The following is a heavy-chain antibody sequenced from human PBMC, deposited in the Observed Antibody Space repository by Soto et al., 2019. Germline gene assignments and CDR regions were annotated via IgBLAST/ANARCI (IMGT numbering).Heavy chain of an antibody. CDR2: IIPMFGTA. V-gene: IGHV1-69*12. Sequence: QVQLVQSGAEVKKPGSSVKVSCKASGGTFSSYAISWVRQAPGQGLEWMGGIIPMFGTADYAQKFQGRVTITADESTSTAYMELSSLRSDDKAVYDCATMKGGSQYYYYGMDVWGQGTTVTVSS. CDR3: ATMKGGSQYYYYGMDV. J-gene: IGHJ6*02. D-gene: IGHD3-10*01. CDR1: GGTFSSYA.